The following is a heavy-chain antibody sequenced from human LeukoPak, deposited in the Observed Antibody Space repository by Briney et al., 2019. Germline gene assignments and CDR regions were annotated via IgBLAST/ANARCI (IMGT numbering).Heavy chain of an antibody. CDR1: GGSISSGSYY. CDR2: IYTSGST. D-gene: IGHD3-3*01. V-gene: IGHV4-61*02. J-gene: IGHJ4*02. CDR3: ACGGYDFWSGYGPADY. Sequence: SQTLSLTCTVSGGSISSGSYYWSWIRQPAGKGLEWIGRIYTSGSTNYNPSLKSRVTISVDTSKNQFSLKLSSVTAADTAVYYCACGGYDFWSGYGPADYWGQGTLVTVSS.